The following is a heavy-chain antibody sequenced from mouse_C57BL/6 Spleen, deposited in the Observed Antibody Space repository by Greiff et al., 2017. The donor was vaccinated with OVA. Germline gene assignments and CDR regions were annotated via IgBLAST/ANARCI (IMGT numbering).Heavy chain of an antibody. V-gene: IGHV1-15*01. D-gene: IGHD1-1*01. CDR2: IDPETGGT. Sequence: QVQLQQPGAELVRPGASVTLSCKASGYTFTDYEMHWVKQTPVHGLEWIGAIDPETGGTAYNQKFKGKAILTADKSSSTSYMELRSLTSEDSAVYYCTRLLRYAMDYWGQGTSGTVSS. CDR1: GYTFTDYE. J-gene: IGHJ4*01. CDR3: TRLLRYAMDY.